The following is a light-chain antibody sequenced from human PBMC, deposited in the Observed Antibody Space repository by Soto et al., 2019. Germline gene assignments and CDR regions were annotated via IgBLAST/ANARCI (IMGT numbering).Light chain of an antibody. CDR3: SSYAGSNNYVV. Sequence: QSALTQPPSASGSPGQSVTISCTGTSSDVGGYNYVSWYQQHPGNAPQLMIYEVSKRPSGVPDRFSGSKAGITASLNVCGLQAEDEADYYCSSYAGSNNYVVFGGGTKLTVL. CDR1: SSDVGGYNY. J-gene: IGLJ2*01. V-gene: IGLV2-8*01. CDR2: EVS.